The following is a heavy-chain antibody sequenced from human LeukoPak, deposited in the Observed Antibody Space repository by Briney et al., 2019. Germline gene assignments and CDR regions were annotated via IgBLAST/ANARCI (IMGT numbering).Heavy chain of an antibody. Sequence: GGSLRLSCAASGFTFNSYWMSWVRQAPGKGLEWISCISSSGGTIYYADSVKGRFTISRDNAKNSLYLQMNSLRAEDAAVYFCARDLGIVGAFDYWGQGTLVTVSS. J-gene: IGHJ4*02. CDR1: GFTFNSYW. CDR3: ARDLGIVGAFDY. CDR2: ISSSGGTI. D-gene: IGHD1-26*01. V-gene: IGHV3-48*04.